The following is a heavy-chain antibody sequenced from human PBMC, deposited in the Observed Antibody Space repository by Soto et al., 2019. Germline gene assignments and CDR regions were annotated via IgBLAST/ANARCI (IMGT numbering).Heavy chain of an antibody. V-gene: IGHV3-66*01. CDR2: IYSGGST. J-gene: IGHJ6*03. Sequence: PGGSVRLSCAASGVSVSSNYMSWVRQAPGKGLEWVSVIYSGGSTYYADSVKGRFTISRDNSKNTLYLQMNSLKAEDTAVYYCARDQEGVDYYYYMDVWGKGTTVTVSS. D-gene: IGHD2-15*01. CDR1: GVSVSSNY. CDR3: ARDQEGVDYYYYMDV.